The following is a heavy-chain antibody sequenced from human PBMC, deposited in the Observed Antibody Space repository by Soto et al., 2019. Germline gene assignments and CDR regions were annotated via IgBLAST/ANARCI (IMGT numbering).Heavy chain of an antibody. D-gene: IGHD6-19*01. CDR2: ISGSGGST. V-gene: IGHV3-23*01. J-gene: IGHJ4*02. CDR1: GFTFSSYA. CDR3: AKWVRIAVAGMAD. Sequence: GGSLRLSCAASGFTFSSYAMSWVRQSPGKGLEWVSAISGSGGSTYYADSVKGRFTISRDNSKNTLYLQMNSLRAEDTAVYYCAKWVRIAVAGMADWGQGTLVTVSS.